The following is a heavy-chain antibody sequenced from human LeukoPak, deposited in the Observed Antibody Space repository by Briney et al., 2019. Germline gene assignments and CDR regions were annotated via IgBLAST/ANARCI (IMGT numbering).Heavy chain of an antibody. CDR2: INPNSGGT. CDR1: GYTFTVYY. Sequence: ASVKVSCKASGYTFTVYYIHWVRQAPGQGLEWMGWINPNSGGTNYAQKFQGRVTMTRDTSISTTYMELSRLRSDDTAVYYCARGSEYSSSHYWGQGTLVTVSS. J-gene: IGHJ4*02. CDR3: ARGSEYSSSHY. D-gene: IGHD6-6*01. V-gene: IGHV1-2*02.